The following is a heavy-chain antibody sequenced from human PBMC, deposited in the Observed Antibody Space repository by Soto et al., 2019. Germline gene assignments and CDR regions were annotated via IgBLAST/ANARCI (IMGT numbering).Heavy chain of an antibody. J-gene: IGHJ4*02. D-gene: IGHD2-21*01. V-gene: IGHV4-34*01. Sequence: QVQLQQWGAGLLKTSETLSLTCAVYGGSFSGYYWSWIRQPPGKGLEWIGEINHSGSTNYNPSLKRRGTISGDTSKNQCSRKLSSVTAADTAVYYCARGAILDTINQYWGQGTLVTVSS. CDR3: ARGAILDTINQY. CDR2: INHSGST. CDR1: GGSFSGYY.